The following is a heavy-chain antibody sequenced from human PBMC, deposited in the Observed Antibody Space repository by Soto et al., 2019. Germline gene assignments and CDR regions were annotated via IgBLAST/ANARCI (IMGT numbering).Heavy chain of an antibody. CDR3: AREISSWSRSRVWFDP. Sequence: EVQLVESGGGLVQPGGSLRLSCAASGFTVSSNYMSWVRQAPGKGLEWVSVIYSGGSTYYADSVKGRFTISRDNSKNTLYLQMNSLRAEDTAVYYCAREISSWSRSRVWFDPWGQGTLVTVSS. D-gene: IGHD6-13*01. CDR1: GFTVSSNY. CDR2: IYSGGST. J-gene: IGHJ5*02. V-gene: IGHV3-66*01.